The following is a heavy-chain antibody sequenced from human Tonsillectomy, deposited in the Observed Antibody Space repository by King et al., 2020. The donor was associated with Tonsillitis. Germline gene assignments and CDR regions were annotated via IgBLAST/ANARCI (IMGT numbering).Heavy chain of an antibody. CDR1: GYTFNVYY. CDR3: TREELLRFSLY. Sequence: QLVQSWAEVKKPGASVKVSCTASGYTFNVYYIHWVRQAPGQGLECMGCINPSSVNTHYGQKFQGRVTMTRDSSSPTLELSSLRSDDTAVYYCTREELLRFSLYWGQGTLVAVSS. D-gene: IGHD3-10*01. J-gene: IGHJ4*02. V-gene: IGHV1-2*02. CDR2: INPSSVNT.